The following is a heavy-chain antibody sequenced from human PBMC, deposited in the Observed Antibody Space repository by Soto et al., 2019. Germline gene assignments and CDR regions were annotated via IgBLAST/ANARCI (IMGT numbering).Heavy chain of an antibody. CDR2: IYRSGSA. Sequence: QLQLQESGSGLVKPSQKLSLTCTVSGGSINSGGYSWSWIRQPPGKGLEWIGYIYRSGSAYYSPSLQNRVNISVDTSKNHFSLNLTPVTAADTAVYYCAVSGRGGLDVWGQGTTVTVSS. J-gene: IGHJ6*02. CDR3: AVSGRGGLDV. V-gene: IGHV4-30-2*01. CDR1: GGSINSGGYS. D-gene: IGHD3-10*01.